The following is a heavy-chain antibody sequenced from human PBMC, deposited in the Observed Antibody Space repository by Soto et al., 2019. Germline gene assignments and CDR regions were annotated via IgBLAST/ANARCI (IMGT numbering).Heavy chain of an antibody. Sequence: PGGSLRLSCAASGFTFSTYWMHWVRQAPGKGLVWVSRITSDVTSTNYADSVKGRFTISRDNAKNTVYLQMNSLRAEDTAVYYCARDSGVWRGMDVWGQGARVTVSS. D-gene: IGHD3-3*01. CDR2: ITSDVTST. CDR3: ARDSGVWRGMDV. CDR1: GFTFSTYW. J-gene: IGHJ6*02. V-gene: IGHV3-74*01.